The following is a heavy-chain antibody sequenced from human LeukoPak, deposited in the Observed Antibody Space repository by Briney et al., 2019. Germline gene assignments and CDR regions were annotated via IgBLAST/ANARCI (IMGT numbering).Heavy chain of an antibody. J-gene: IGHJ5*02. CDR3: ARDIPSTGTTSWFDP. Sequence: ASVKVSCKASGYTFTNYGISWVRQAPGQGLEWMGWISAYNGNTNYAQKLQGRVTMTRDTSTSTVYMELSSLRSEDTAVYYCARDIPSTGTTSWFDPWGQGTLVTVSS. V-gene: IGHV1-18*01. D-gene: IGHD4-17*01. CDR1: GYTFTNYG. CDR2: ISAYNGNT.